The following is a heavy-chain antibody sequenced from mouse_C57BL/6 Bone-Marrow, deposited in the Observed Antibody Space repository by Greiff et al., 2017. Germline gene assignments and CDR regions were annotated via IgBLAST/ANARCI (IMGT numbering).Heavy chain of an antibody. Sequence: QVQLQQPGAELVKPGASVKMSCKASGYTFTSYWITWVKQRPGQGLEWIGDIYPGSGSTNYNEQFKSKATLTVDTSSSTAYMQLSSLTSEDSAVYYCAREGVYYYAMDYWGQGTSVTVSS. CDR1: GYTFTSYW. CDR3: AREGVYYYAMDY. V-gene: IGHV1-55*01. CDR2: IYPGSGST. J-gene: IGHJ4*01.